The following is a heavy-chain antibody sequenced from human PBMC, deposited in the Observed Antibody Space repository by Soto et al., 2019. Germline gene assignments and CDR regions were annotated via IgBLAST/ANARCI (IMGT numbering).Heavy chain of an antibody. J-gene: IGHJ4*02. CDR1: GFTVSSNY. Sequence: PGGSLRLSCAASGFTVSSNYMTWVRQAPGKGLEWVSVIYGDGGTYYADSVKGRFTISRHNSKNTLYLQMNSLRPEDTAVYYCARHTYHDSWGQGTLVTVSS. V-gene: IGHV3-53*04. CDR2: IYGDGGT. CDR3: ARHTYHDS. D-gene: IGHD2-2*02.